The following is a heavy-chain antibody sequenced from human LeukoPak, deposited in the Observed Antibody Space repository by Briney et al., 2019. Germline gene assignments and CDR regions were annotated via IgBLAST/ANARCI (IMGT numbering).Heavy chain of an antibody. CDR1: GGSISSYY. CDR2: IYYSGST. V-gene: IGHV4-59*08. D-gene: IGHD3-10*01. Sequence: PSETLSLTCTVSGGSISSYYWSWIRQPPGKGLEWIGYIYYSGSTNYNPSLKSRVTISVDTSKNQFSLKLSSVTAADTAVYYCARRSQGMVRGIYFDYWGQGTLVTVSS. CDR3: ARRSQGMVRGIYFDY. J-gene: IGHJ4*02.